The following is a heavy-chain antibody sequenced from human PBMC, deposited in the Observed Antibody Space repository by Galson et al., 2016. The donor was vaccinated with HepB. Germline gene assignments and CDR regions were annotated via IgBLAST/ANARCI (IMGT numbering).Heavy chain of an antibody. J-gene: IGHJ3*02. D-gene: IGHD2-21*01. Sequence: LSLTCSVSGGSITNGVYYWTWIRQPPGKGLEWIGYIYNNGNSYYSPSLKSPVSISIDMSKNQFSLNLRSLTAADTAVYYCARGPPEGCGGSAGDLGAFDIWGPGTVVTVSS. CDR1: GGSITNGVYY. CDR2: IYNNGNS. CDR3: ARGPPEGCGGSAGDLGAFDI. V-gene: IGHV4-30-4*01.